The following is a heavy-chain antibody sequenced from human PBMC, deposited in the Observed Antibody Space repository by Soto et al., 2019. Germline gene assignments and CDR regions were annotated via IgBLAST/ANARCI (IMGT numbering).Heavy chain of an antibody. J-gene: IGHJ4*02. Sequence: QITLKESGPSQVKPTQTLTLTCSFSGFSLNNYGEGVSWVRQPPGEALEWLALIYWDDDERYSPSLKPRLTNTKDSSKTQVVLIMTNMDPVDTATYYCAHSRNLITEDAQVRDFDYCGQVTLVTVSS. CDR1: GFSLNNYGEG. D-gene: IGHD3-10*01. CDR2: IYWDDDE. V-gene: IGHV2-5*02. CDR3: AHSRNLITEDAQVRDFDY.